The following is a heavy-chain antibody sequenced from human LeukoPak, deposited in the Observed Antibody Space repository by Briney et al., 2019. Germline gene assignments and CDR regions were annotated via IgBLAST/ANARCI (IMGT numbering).Heavy chain of an antibody. Sequence: SETLSLTCTVSGGTISTYNWSWIRQPPGKGLEWISNIYNSGSTNYNTSLKSRVTMSVDTAKNHFSLKLSSVTAADTAVYYCAVNSTKHVFDIWGEGTMVTVSS. D-gene: IGHD5/OR15-5a*01. V-gene: IGHV4-59*08. J-gene: IGHJ3*02. CDR3: AVNSTKHVFDI. CDR2: IYNSGST. CDR1: GGTISTYN.